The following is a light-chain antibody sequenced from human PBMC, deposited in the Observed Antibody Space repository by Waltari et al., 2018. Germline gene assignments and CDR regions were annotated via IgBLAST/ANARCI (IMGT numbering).Light chain of an antibody. CDR1: LLEKQY. V-gene: IGLV3-25*03. J-gene: IGLJ2*01. Sequence: SYELTQPSSMSVSPGQTARITCFGNLLEKQYGNWDQQTPGQAPILVIFKDNERPSGVPERFSGSSSGTTVTLTISGVQAEDEADYYCQSADSSGPSVVFGGGTKLT. CDR2: KDN. CDR3: QSADSSGPSVV.